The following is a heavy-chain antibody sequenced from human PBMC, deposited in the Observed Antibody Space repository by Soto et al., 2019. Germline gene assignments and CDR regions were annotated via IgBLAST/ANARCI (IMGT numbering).Heavy chain of an antibody. CDR2: ISGGGDSP. CDR3: AKARCSTANCYVPDY. D-gene: IGHD2-2*01. Sequence: GGSLRLSCAASGFTFSTYSMSWVRQAPGKGLEWVSSISGGGDSPSYADSVQGRFTISRDNPKNTLYLQMNSLRAEDTALYYCAKARCSTANCYVPDYWGQGTLVTVSS. J-gene: IGHJ4*02. CDR1: GFTFSTYS. V-gene: IGHV3-23*01.